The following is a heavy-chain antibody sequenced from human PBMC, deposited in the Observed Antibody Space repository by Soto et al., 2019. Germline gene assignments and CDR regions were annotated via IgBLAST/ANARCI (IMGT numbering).Heavy chain of an antibody. CDR1: GGSFSGYY. CDR3: AREGTYIWGSYRYTDRAQSIYFDY. D-gene: IGHD3-16*02. J-gene: IGHJ4*02. V-gene: IGHV4-34*01. CDR2: INHSGST. Sequence: SETLSLTCAVYGGSFSGYYWSWIRQPPGKGLEWIGEINHSGSTNYNPSLKSRVTISVDTSKNQFSLKLSSVTAADTAVYYCAREGTYIWGSYRYTDRAQSIYFDYWGQGTLVTVSS.